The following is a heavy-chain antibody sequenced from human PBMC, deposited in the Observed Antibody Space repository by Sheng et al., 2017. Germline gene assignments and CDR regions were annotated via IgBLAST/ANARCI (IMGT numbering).Heavy chain of an antibody. J-gene: IGHJ5*02. V-gene: IGHV1-46*01. CDR3: ARGLYYGSGSYFLLQTNWFDP. D-gene: IGHD3-10*01. CDR2: INPSGGST. CDR1: GYTFTSYY. Sequence: QVQLVQSGAEVKKPGASVKVSCKASGYTFTSYYMHWVRQAPGQGLEWMGIINPSGGSTSYAQKFQGRVTMTRDTSTSTVYMELSSLRSEDMAVYYCARGLYYGSGSYFLLQTNWFDPWGQGTLVTVSS.